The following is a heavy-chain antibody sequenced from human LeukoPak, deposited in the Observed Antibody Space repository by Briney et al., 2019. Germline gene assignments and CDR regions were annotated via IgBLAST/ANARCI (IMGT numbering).Heavy chain of an antibody. CDR1: GGTFSSYA. Sequence: GASVKVSCKASGGTFSSYAISWVRQAPGQGLEWMGGIIPIFGTANYAQKLQGRVTMTTDTSTSTAYMELRSLRSDDTAVYYCARGQWELQNWFDPWGQGTLVTVSS. V-gene: IGHV1-69*05. CDR3: ARGQWELQNWFDP. D-gene: IGHD1-26*01. J-gene: IGHJ5*02. CDR2: IIPIFGTA.